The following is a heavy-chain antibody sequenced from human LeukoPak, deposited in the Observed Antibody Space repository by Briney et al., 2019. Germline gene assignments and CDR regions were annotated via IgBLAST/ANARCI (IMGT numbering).Heavy chain of an antibody. CDR2: IYYSGST. J-gene: IGHJ6*02. CDR1: GGSISSSSYY. D-gene: IGHD3-22*01. Sequence: SETLSLTCTVSGGSISSSSYYWGWIRQPPGKGLEWIGSIYYSGSTYYNPSLKSRVTISVDTSKNQFSLKPSSVTAADTAVYYCATSRYYYDSSGFGTPLDVWGQGTTVTVSS. V-gene: IGHV4-39*01. CDR3: ATSRYYYDSSGFGTPLDV.